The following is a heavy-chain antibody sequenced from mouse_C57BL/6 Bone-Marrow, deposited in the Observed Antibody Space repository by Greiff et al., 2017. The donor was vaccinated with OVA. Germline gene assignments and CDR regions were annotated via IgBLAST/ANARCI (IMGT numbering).Heavy chain of an antibody. Sequence: VQLQQSGAELVRPGTSVKMSCKASGYTFTNYWIGWAKQRPGHGLEWIGDIYPGGGYTNYNEKFKGKATLTADKSSSTAYMQFSSLTSEDSAIYYCARYFRLLGFLFDYWGQGTTLTVSS. D-gene: IGHD3-2*02. CDR1: GYTFTNYW. V-gene: IGHV1-63*01. CDR2: IYPGGGYT. J-gene: IGHJ2*01. CDR3: ARYFRLLGFLFDY.